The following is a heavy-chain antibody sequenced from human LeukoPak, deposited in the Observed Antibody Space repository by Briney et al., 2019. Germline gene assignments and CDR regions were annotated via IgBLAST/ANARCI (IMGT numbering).Heavy chain of an antibody. CDR3: ARDYSGWDCYFDY. D-gene: IGHD6-19*01. Sequence: SETLSLTCTVSGVSVSSGSYYWSWIRQPPGEGLEWIGYIYYSGNTNYNPSLKSRVTISLDTSKNQFSLKLSSVTAADTAVYYCARDYSGWDCYFDYWGQGTLVTVSS. CDR1: GVSVSSGSYY. J-gene: IGHJ4*02. CDR2: IYYSGNT. V-gene: IGHV4-61*01.